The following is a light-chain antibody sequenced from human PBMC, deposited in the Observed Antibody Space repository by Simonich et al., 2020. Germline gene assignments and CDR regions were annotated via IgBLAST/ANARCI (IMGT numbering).Light chain of an antibody. V-gene: IGLV2-14*01. CDR3: SSYTSSSTKV. CDR2: ECS. CDR1: SSDVGGYNY. J-gene: IGLJ3*02. Sequence: QSALTQPASVSGSPGQSITISCTGTSSDVGGYNYVSWYQQHQGKAPKLMIYECSKRPSGVSNPFSGSKSGNTASLTISGLQAEDEADYYCSSYTSSSTKVFGGGTKLTVL.